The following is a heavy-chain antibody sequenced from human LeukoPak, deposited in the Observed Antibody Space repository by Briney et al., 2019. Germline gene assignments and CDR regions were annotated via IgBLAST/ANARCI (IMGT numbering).Heavy chain of an antibody. J-gene: IGHJ3*02. D-gene: IGHD2/OR15-2a*01. CDR1: GGSFSGYY. V-gene: IGHV4-34*01. CDR2: INHSGST. Sequence: PSETLSLTCAVYGGSFSGYYWSWIRQPPGKGLEWIGEINHSGSTNYNPSLTSRVTISVDTSKNQFSLKLSSVTAADTAVYYCARAHYSTLIVVNNAFDIWGQGTMVTVSS. CDR3: ARAHYSTLIVVNNAFDI.